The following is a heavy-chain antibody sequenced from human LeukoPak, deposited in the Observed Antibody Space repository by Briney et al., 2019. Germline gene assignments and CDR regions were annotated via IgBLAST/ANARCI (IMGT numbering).Heavy chain of an antibody. Sequence: PGGSLRLSCVASGFTFTDYFMSWVRQAPGKGLEWVASIKHNGGEKYYVDSVKGRFTISRDNAKNSLYLQMNSLRAEDTAVYYCARDKLLWRWGQGTLVTVSS. J-gene: IGHJ4*02. V-gene: IGHV3-7*01. CDR1: GFTFTDYF. CDR2: IKHNGGEK. CDR3: ARDKLLWR. D-gene: IGHD3-10*01.